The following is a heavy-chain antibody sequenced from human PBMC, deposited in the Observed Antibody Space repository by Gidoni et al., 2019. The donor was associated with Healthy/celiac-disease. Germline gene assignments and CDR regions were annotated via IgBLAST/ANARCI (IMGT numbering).Heavy chain of an antibody. J-gene: IGHJ4*02. CDR2: ITYDGSNK. CDR3: ARVDLRGSSGWSDFDY. V-gene: IGHV3-30-3*01. CDR1: GFTFRSHA. D-gene: IGHD6-19*01. Sequence: QVQLVESGGGVVPPGRSLRLYCAASGFTFRSHAMHWVRQAPGKGLEWVAVITYDGSNKYYADSVKGRFTISRDNSKNTLYLQMNSLRAEDTAVYYCARVDLRGSSGWSDFDYWGQGTLVTVSS.